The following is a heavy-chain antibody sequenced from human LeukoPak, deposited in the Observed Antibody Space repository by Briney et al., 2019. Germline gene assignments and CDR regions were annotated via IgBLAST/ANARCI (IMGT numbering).Heavy chain of an antibody. CDR2: IIPIFGTA. CDR1: GGTFSSYA. CDR3: ARVPRITMVRGVYFDP. Sequence: ASVKVSCKASGGTFSSYAISWVRQAPGQGLEWMGGIIPIFGTANYAQKFQGRVTITADESTSTAYMELSSLRSEDTAVYYCARVPRITMVRGVYFDPWGQGTLVTVSS. D-gene: IGHD3-10*01. J-gene: IGHJ5*02. V-gene: IGHV1-69*13.